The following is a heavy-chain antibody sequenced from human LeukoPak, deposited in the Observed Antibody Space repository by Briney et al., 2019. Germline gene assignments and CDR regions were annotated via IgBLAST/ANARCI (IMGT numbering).Heavy chain of an antibody. CDR1: GGTFGSYA. V-gene: IGHV1-69*06. CDR2: IIPIFGTA. Sequence: SVKVSCKASGGTFGSYAISWVRQAPGQGLEWMGGIIPIFGTANYAQKFQGRVTITADKSTSTAYMELSSLRSEDTAVYFCARELRVAAAGHFDSWGQGTLVTVSS. J-gene: IGHJ4*02. CDR3: ARELRVAAAGHFDS. D-gene: IGHD6-13*01.